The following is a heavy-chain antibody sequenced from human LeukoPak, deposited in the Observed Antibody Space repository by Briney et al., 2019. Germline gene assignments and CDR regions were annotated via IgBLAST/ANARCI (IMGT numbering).Heavy chain of an antibody. Sequence: SQTLSLTCTVSGGSISSGDYYWSWIRQHPGKGLEWIGYISYSGSTYYNPSLKSRVTISVDTSQNQFSLILSSVTAADTAVYYCARTPSAPATNYYYGMDVWGKGTTVTVSS. D-gene: IGHD2-15*01. CDR2: ISYSGST. CDR3: ARTPSAPATNYYYGMDV. CDR1: GGSISSGDYY. J-gene: IGHJ6*04. V-gene: IGHV4-31*03.